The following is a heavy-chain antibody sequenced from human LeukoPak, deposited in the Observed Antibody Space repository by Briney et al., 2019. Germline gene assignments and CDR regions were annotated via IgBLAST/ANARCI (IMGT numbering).Heavy chain of an antibody. J-gene: IGHJ4*02. CDR3: ARDLEPAPRCKSGGNCYPLY. D-gene: IGHD2-15*01. CDR2: ISAYSGNT. CDR1: GYTFTNYG. V-gene: IGHV1-18*01. Sequence: ASVKVSCKAPGYTFTNYGITWVRQAPGQGLEYMGWISAYSGNTMFAQKLQGRVTLTTDTSTTTAYMELRSLRSDDTAVYYCARDLEPAPRCKSGGNCYPLYWGQGTLVTVSS.